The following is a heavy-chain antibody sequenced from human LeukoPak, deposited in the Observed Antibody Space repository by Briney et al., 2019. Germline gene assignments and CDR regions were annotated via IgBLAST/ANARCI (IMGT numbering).Heavy chain of an antibody. J-gene: IGHJ6*03. CDR1: GGSISSYY. D-gene: IGHD5-18*01. Sequence: SETLSLTCTVSGGSISSYYWSWIRQPAGKGLEWIGRIYTSGSTNYNPSLKSRVTMSVDTSKNQFSLKLSSVTAADTAVYYCARDSYGYPPCYMDVWGKGTTVTISS. CDR2: IYTSGST. CDR3: ARDSYGYPPCYMDV. V-gene: IGHV4-4*07.